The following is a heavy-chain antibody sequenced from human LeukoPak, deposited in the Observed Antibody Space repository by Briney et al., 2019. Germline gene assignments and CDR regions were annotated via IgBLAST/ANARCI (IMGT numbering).Heavy chain of an antibody. Sequence: GGSLRLSCAASGFTFTTYAMSWVRQAPGKGLEWVSTISGSGGGTYYADSVKGRFTISRDNSKNTLYLQMNSLRAEDTAVYYCAKAHPYGSGTYNSDYWGQGTLVTVSS. V-gene: IGHV3-23*01. CDR1: GFTFTTYA. CDR3: AKAHPYGSGTYNSDY. D-gene: IGHD3-10*01. J-gene: IGHJ4*02. CDR2: ISGSGGGT.